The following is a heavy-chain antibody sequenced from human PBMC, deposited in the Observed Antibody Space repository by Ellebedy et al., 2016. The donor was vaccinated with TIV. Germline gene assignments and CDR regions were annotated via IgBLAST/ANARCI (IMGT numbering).Heavy chain of an antibody. V-gene: IGHV3-15*01. D-gene: IGHD2-21*01. CDR1: GFTFNQAW. CDR2: IKSDTDGETT. J-gene: IGHJ3*02. CDR3: TRFTSDIVVGYVFDI. Sequence: PGGSLRLSCAASGFTFNQAWMTWVRQAPGKGLEWVGRIKSDTDGETTDYAAPVKGRFIISRDDSKNTLYLQMNSLKTEDTAVYYCTRFTSDIVVGYVFDIWGQGTMVAVSS.